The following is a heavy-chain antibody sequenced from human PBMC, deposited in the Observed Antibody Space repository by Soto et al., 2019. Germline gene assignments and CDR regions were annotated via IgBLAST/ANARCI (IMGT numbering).Heavy chain of an antibody. D-gene: IGHD1-1*01. CDR1: GDSVSSNRAA. J-gene: IGHJ4*02. CDR3: ARVGTTGTTKIFDY. V-gene: IGHV6-1*01. CDR2: TYYRSKWYN. Sequence: SFSVICTISGDSVSSNRAAWNWVRQSPSRGLEWLGRTYYRSKWYNDYAVSVKSRITINPDTSKNQFSLQLNSVTPEDTAVYYCARVGTTGTTKIFDYWGQGTLVTVSS.